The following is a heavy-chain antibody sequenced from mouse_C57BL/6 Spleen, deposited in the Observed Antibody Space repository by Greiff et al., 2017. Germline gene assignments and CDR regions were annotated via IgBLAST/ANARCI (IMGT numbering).Heavy chain of an antibody. J-gene: IGHJ3*01. V-gene: IGHV1-81*01. Sequence: VQLQQSGAELARPGASVKLSCKASGYTFTSYGISWVKQRTGQGLEWFGEIYPRSGNTYYNEKFKGKATLTADKASSTAYMELRSLTSEDSAVYFCARSTTVVAPFAYWGQGTLGTVSA. D-gene: IGHD1-1*01. CDR3: ARSTTVVAPFAY. CDR1: GYTFTSYG. CDR2: IYPRSGNT.